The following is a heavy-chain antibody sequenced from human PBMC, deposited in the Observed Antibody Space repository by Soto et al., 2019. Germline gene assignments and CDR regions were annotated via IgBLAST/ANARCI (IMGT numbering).Heavy chain of an antibody. CDR2: ISYDGSNK. Sequence: QVQLVESGGGVVQPGRSLRLSCAASGFTFSSYGMHWVRQAPGKGLEWVAVISYDGSNKYYADSVKGRFTISRDNSKNTLYLQMNSLRAEDTAVYYCAKHTYDIGAFDIWGQGTMVTVSS. V-gene: IGHV3-30*18. J-gene: IGHJ3*02. CDR3: AKHTYDIGAFDI. D-gene: IGHD3-22*01. CDR1: GFTFSSYG.